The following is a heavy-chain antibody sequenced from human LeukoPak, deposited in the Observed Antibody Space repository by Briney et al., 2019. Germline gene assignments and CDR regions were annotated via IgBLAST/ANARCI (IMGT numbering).Heavy chain of an antibody. V-gene: IGHV3-7*04. CDR3: ARVLWFGGIYYFDY. CDR1: GLPFSKAW. D-gene: IGHD3-10*01. J-gene: IGHJ4*02. CDR2: IKEDGSDK. Sequence: PGGSLRLSCAASGLPFSKAWMSWVRQAPGKGLEWVASIKEDGSDKYYVESVKGRFTISRENARNSLYLQMNSLRAEDTAVYYCARVLWFGGIYYFDYWGQGTLVTVSS.